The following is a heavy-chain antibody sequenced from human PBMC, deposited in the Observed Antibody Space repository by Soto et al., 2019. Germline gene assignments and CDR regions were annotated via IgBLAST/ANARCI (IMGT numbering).Heavy chain of an antibody. CDR1: GFTFSSYA. V-gene: IGHV3-30-3*01. J-gene: IGHJ4*02. CDR3: AREAYPRTSHYCPAS. Sequence: QVQLVESGGGVVQPGRSLRLSCAASGFTFSSYAMHWVRQAPGKGLEWVAVISYDGSNKYYADSVKGRITISRDNSKNTLYLQMNSLRAEDTAVYYCAREAYPRTSHYCPASWGQGTLVTVSS. D-gene: IGHD2-2*01. CDR2: ISYDGSNK.